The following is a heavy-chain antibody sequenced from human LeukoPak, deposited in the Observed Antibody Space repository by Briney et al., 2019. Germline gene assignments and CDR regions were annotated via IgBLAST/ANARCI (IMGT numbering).Heavy chain of an antibody. CDR2: IIPIFGTA. D-gene: IGHD6-13*01. Sequence: GASVKVSCKASGGTFSSYAISWVRQAPGQGLEWMGGIIPIFGTANYAQKFQGRVTITTDGSTSTAYMELSSLRSEDTAVYYCARVGIAAAGTLDYWGQGTLVTVSS. CDR1: GGTFSSYA. CDR3: ARVGIAAAGTLDY. V-gene: IGHV1-69*05. J-gene: IGHJ4*02.